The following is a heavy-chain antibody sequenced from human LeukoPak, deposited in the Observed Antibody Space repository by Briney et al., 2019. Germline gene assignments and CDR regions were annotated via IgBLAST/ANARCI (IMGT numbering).Heavy chain of an antibody. V-gene: IGHV3-21*01. D-gene: IGHD3-10*02. CDR1: GFTFSSYS. CDR2: ISSSSSYI. Sequence: GGSLRLSCAASGFTFSSYSMNWVRQAPGKGLEWVSSISSSSSYIYYADSVKGRFTISRDNAKNSLYLQMNSLRAEDTAVYYCARGGFAGWSRYVPLHYFDYWGQGTLVTVSS. J-gene: IGHJ4*02. CDR3: ARGGFAGWSRYVPLHYFDY.